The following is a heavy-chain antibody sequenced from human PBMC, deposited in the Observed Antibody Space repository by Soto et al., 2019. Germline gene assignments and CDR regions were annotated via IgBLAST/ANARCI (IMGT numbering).Heavy chain of an antibody. CDR2: ISSSGSTI. D-gene: IGHD3-22*01. CDR3: ARFHFTMTPDRAYYYYGMDV. V-gene: IGHV3-48*03. Sequence: EVQLVESGGGLVQPGGSLRLSCAASGFTFSSYEMNWVRQAPGKGLEWVSYISSSGSTIYYADSVKGRFTISRDNAKNSLYLQMNSLRAEDTAVYYCARFHFTMTPDRAYYYYGMDVWGQGTTVTVSS. J-gene: IGHJ6*02. CDR1: GFTFSSYE.